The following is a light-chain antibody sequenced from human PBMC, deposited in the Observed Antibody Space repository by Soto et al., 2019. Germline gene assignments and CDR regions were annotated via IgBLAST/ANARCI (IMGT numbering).Light chain of an antibody. V-gene: IGKV4-1*01. CDR1: QRVLYSSNNKNY. CDR3: QQYYSTPQT. CDR2: WAS. Sequence: DIVMTQSPDSLAVSLGERATINCKSSQRVLYSSNNKNYLAWYQQKPGQPPKLLIYWASTRETGVPVRFSGGGSGTDFTLTISSLQAEDVAVYYCQQYYSTPQTFGQGTKVEIK. J-gene: IGKJ1*01.